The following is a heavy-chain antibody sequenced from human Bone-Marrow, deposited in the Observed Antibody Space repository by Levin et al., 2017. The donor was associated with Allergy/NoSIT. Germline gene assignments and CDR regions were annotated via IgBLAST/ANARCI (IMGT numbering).Heavy chain of an antibody. CDR2: INPSGGST. D-gene: IGHD2-2*01. CDR1: GYTFTSYY. V-gene: IGHV1-46*01. CDR3: ARDKNGYCSSTSCYEIEY. Sequence: GGSLRLSCKASGYTFTSYYMHWVRQAPGQGLEWMGIINPSGGSTSYAQKFQGRVTMTRDTSTSTVYMELSSLRSEDTAVYYCARDKNGYCSSTSCYEIEYWGQGTLVTVSS. J-gene: IGHJ4*02.